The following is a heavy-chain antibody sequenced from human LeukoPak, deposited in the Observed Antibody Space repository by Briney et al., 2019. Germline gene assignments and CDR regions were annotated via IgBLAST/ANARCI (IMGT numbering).Heavy chain of an antibody. CDR1: GGSISSYY. D-gene: IGHD6-13*01. CDR3: ARARIPSIAAAGTTFQNWFDP. J-gene: IGHJ5*02. CDR2: IYYSGST. Sequence: NTSETLSLTCTVSGGSISSYYWSWIRQPPGKGLEWIGYIYYSGSTNYNPSLKSRVTISVDTSKNQFSLKLSSVTAADTAVYYCARARIPSIAAAGTTFQNWFDPWGQGTLVTVSS. V-gene: IGHV4-59*08.